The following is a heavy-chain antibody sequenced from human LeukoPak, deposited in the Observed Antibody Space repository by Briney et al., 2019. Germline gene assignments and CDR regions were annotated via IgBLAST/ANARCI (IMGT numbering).Heavy chain of an antibody. V-gene: IGHV1-46*01. J-gene: IGHJ4*02. Sequence: GASVKVSCKASGYTFTSYYMHWVRQAPGQGLEWMGIINPSGGSTSYAQKFQGRVTMTRDMSTSTVYMELSSLRSEDTAVYYCARDYRIVGALGALDYWGQGTLVTVSS. D-gene: IGHD1-26*01. CDR2: INPSGGST. CDR3: ARDYRIVGALGALDY. CDR1: GYTFTSYY.